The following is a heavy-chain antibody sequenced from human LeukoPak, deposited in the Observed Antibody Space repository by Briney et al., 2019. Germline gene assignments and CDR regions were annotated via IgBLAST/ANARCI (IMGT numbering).Heavy chain of an antibody. V-gene: IGHV3-23*01. D-gene: IGHD3-10*01. CDR2: ISGSTGST. CDR3: AKTKVPSYYGSGSYVDY. J-gene: IGHJ4*02. CDR1: GFTFSTCA. Sequence: GGSLRLSCAASGFTFSTCAMSWVRQAPGKGLEWVSAISGSTGSTYYADSVKGRFTISRDNSKNTLYLQMNSLRAEDTGIYYCAKTKVPSYYGSGSYVDYWGQGTLVTVSS.